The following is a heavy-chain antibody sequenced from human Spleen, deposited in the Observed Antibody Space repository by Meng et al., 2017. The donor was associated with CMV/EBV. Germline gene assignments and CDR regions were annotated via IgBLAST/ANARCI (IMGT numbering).Heavy chain of an antibody. CDR3: VKDTISFHQQLVPLDY. CDR2: FSWDGGST. D-gene: IGHD6-13*01. V-gene: IGHV3-43*01. J-gene: IGHJ4*02. Sequence: GESLKISCAASGFTFDDYTMHWVRQAPGKGLEWVSLFSWDGGSTYYADSVKGRFTISRDNIKNSLYPQMNSLRTEDTALYYCVKDTISFHQQLVPLDYWGQGTLVTVSS. CDR1: GFTFDDYT.